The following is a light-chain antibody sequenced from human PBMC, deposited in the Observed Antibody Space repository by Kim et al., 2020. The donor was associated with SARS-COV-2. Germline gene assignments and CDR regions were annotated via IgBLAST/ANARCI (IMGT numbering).Light chain of an antibody. Sequence: GRTVTLPCGPSTGAVTGGNPPYWFQQKPGQAPRTRIYDTSNKHSWTPARLSGSLLGGKAALTLSGALPEDEAEYYCLLYYNGHRVFGGGTQLTVL. J-gene: IGLJ2*01. CDR3: LLYYNGHRV. CDR2: DTS. CDR1: TGAVTGGNP. V-gene: IGLV7-46*01.